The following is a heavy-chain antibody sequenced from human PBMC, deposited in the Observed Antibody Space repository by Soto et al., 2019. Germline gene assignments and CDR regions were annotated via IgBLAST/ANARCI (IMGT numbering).Heavy chain of an antibody. CDR2: IYYSGST. CDR1: GGSISSSSYY. V-gene: IGHV4-39*01. J-gene: IGHJ4*02. CDR3: ARQTALRLRFLEWLLSPQFDY. D-gene: IGHD3-3*01. Sequence: SETLSLTCTVSGGSISSSSYYWGWIRQPPGKGLEWIGSIYYSGSTYYNPSLKSRVTISVDTSKNQFSLKLSSVTAADTAVYYCARQTALRLRFLEWLLSPQFDYWGQGTPVTVSS.